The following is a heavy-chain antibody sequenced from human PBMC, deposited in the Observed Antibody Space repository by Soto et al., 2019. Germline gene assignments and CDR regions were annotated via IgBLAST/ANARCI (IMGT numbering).Heavy chain of an antibody. D-gene: IGHD6-19*01. Sequence: SETLSLTCTVSGGSVSGYYWSWVRQPPGKGLEWIAYIYFSGSTNYNPSLRSRATISVDTSKNQFSLRLTSVTAADTAIYYCAKLGKVAGFDYWGQGSLVTVSS. V-gene: IGHV4-59*02. J-gene: IGHJ4*02. CDR2: IYFSGST. CDR1: GGSVSGYY. CDR3: AKLGKVAGFDY.